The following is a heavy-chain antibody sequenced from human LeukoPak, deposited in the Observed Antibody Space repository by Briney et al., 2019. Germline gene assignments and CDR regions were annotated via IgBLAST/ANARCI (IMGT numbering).Heavy chain of an antibody. CDR2: ISSSSSYI. D-gene: IGHD3-3*01. J-gene: IGHJ4*02. V-gene: IGHV3-21*01. Sequence: GGSLRLSRAASGFTFSSYSMNWVRQAPGKGLEWVSSISSSSSYIYYADSVKGRFTISRDNAKNSLYLQMNSLRAEDTAVYYCARDLHDDYGDYWGQGTLVTVSS. CDR1: GFTFSSYS. CDR3: ARDLHDDYGDY.